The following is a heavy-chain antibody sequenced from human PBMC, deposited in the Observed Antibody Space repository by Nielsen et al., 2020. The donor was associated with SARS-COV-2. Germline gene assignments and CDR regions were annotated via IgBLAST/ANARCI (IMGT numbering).Heavy chain of an antibody. CDR3: ARDPGYSSSWYYYYYGMDV. CDR2: INTNTGNP. V-gene: IGHV7-4-1*02. J-gene: IGHJ6*02. CDR1: GYTFTSYA. D-gene: IGHD6-13*01. Sequence: ASVKVSCKASGYTFTSYAMNWVRQAPGQGLEWMGWINTNTGNPTYAQGFTGRFVFSLDTSVSTACLQISSLKAEDTAVYYCARDPGYSSSWYYYYYGMDVWGQGTTVTVSS.